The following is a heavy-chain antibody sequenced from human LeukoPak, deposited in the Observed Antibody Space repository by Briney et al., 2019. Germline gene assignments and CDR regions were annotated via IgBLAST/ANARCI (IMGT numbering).Heavy chain of an antibody. CDR2: ISSSSSTI. D-gene: IGHD2-2*01. Sequence: GGSLRLSCAASGFTFSSYNMNWVRQAPGKGLEWVSYISSSSSTIYYADSVKGRFTISRDNAKNSLYMQMNSLRDEDTAVYYCARDTPVVPTGYFDYWGQGTLVTVSS. CDR3: ARDTPVVPTGYFDY. J-gene: IGHJ4*02. CDR1: GFTFSSYN. V-gene: IGHV3-48*02.